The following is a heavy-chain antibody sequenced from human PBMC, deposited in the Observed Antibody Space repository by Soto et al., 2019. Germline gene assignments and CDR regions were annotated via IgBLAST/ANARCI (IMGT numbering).Heavy chain of an antibody. V-gene: IGHV5-51*01. Sequence: GESLKISCKGSGYSFTSYWIGWVRQMPGKGLEWMGIIYPGDSDTRYSPSFQGQVTISADKSISTAYLQWSSLKASDTAMYYCARLGFPHYHYYYYMDVWGKGTTVSGSS. CDR2: IYPGDSDT. CDR3: ARLGFPHYHYYYYMDV. J-gene: IGHJ6*03. CDR1: GYSFTSYW.